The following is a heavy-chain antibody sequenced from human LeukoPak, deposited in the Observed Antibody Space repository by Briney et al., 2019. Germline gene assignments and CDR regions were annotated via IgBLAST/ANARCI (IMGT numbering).Heavy chain of an antibody. D-gene: IGHD6-19*01. J-gene: IGHJ4*02. CDR2: INWNGGNT. CDR1: GFTFDDYG. V-gene: IGHV3-20*04. Sequence: GGSLRLSCAASGFTFDDYGMSWVRQAPGKGLEWVSGINWNGGNTGYSDSVKGRFTISRDNAKNSLYLQMDSLRAEDTALYYCGRDLSGWYGPDYWGQGTLVTVSS. CDR3: GRDLSGWYGPDY.